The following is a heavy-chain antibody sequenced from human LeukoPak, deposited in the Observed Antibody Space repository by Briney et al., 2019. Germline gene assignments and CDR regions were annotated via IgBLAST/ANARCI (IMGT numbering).Heavy chain of an antibody. CDR3: ARVRKSTLSVKVSPQPNQPIDY. Sequence: SSVKVSCKASGYTFTGYYMHWVRQAPGQGLEWMGWINPNSGGTNYAQKFQGRVTMTRDTSISTAYMELSRLRSDDTAVYYCARVRKSTLSVKVSPQPNQPIDYWGQGTLVTVSS. CDR2: INPNSGGT. D-gene: IGHD1-14*01. J-gene: IGHJ4*02. V-gene: IGHV1-2*02. CDR1: GYTFTGYY.